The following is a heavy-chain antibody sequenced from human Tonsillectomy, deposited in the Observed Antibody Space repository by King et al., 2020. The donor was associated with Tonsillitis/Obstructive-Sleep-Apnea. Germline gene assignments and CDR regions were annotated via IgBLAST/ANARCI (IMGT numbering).Heavy chain of an antibody. V-gene: IGHV3-48*03. Sequence: VQLVESGGGLVQPGGSLRLSCAASRFIFSSYEMNWVRQAPGKGLEWVSYISSSGSTIYYADSVKGRFTISRDNAKNSLYLQMNSLRAEDTAVYYCARDRLQYHLDYWGQGTLVTVSS. J-gene: IGHJ4*02. D-gene: IGHD4-11*01. CDR2: ISSSGSTI. CDR1: RFIFSSYE. CDR3: ARDRLQYHLDY.